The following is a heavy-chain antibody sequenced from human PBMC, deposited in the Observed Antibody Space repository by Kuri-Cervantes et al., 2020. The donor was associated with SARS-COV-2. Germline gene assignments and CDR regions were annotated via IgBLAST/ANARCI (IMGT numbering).Heavy chain of an antibody. J-gene: IGHJ4*02. Sequence: SETLSLTCTVSGGSISGETYYWSWVRQRAGKGLEWIGRIYSSGNTNYNPSLKSRVTMSEDTSKNQFTLNLTSVTAADTAVYFCSRGRGYHGTSGYYFDSWGQGSLVTVSS. CDR1: GGSISGETYY. CDR3: SRGRGYHGTSGYYFDS. CDR2: IYSSGNT. V-gene: IGHV4-61*02. D-gene: IGHD5-12*01.